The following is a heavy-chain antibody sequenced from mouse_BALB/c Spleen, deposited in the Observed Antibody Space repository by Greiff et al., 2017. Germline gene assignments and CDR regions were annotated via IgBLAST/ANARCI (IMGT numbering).Heavy chain of an antibody. D-gene: IGHD3-2*01. CDR1: GYTFTDYE. CDR2: IDPETGGT. V-gene: IGHV1-15*01. Sequence: VQLQESGAELVRPGASVTLSCKASGYTFTDYEMHWVKQTPVQGLEWIGAIDPETGGTAYNQKFKGKATLTADKSSSTAYMELRSLTSEDSAVYYCTRSDSAGYVLFAYWGQGTLVTVSA. J-gene: IGHJ3*01. CDR3: TRSDSAGYVLFAY.